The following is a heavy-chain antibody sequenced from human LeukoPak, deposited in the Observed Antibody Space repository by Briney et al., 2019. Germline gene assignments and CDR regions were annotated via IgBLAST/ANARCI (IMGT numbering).Heavy chain of an antibody. V-gene: IGHV4-34*01. J-gene: IGHJ4*02. CDR3: AIARIQLFDY. CDR2: INHSGST. CDR1: GVSFSGYY. Sequence: SETLSLTCAVYGVSFSGYYWSWIRQPPGKGLEWIGEINHSGSTNYNPSLKSRVTISVDTSKNQFSLKLSSVTAADTAVYYCAIARIQLFDYWGQGTLVTVSS. D-gene: IGHD5-18*01.